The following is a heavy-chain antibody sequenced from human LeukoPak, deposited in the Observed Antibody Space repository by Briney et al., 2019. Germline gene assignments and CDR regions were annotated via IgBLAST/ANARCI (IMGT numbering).Heavy chain of an antibody. CDR1: GFTFSSYW. D-gene: IGHD3-22*01. CDR3: ARDVSSGYALDY. V-gene: IGHV3-74*01. CDR2: INSDGSST. Sequence: PGGSLRLSCAASGFTFSSYWMHWVRHAPGKGLVWVSRINSDGSSTSYADSVKGRFTISRDNAKNTLYLQMNSLRAEDTAVYYCARDVSSGYALDYWGQGTLVTVSS. J-gene: IGHJ4*02.